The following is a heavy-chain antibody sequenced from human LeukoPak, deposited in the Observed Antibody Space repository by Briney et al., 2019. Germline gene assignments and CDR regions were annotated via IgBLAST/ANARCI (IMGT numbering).Heavy chain of an antibody. D-gene: IGHD6-19*01. CDR3: ARGGRRYSSGWYDTEDPQNYYFDY. CDR2: IYYTGSA. J-gene: IGHJ4*02. CDR1: GGSISNFY. Sequence: PSETLSLTCTVSGGSISNFYWSWLRQPPGKGLEWLGYIYYTGSATYNPSLKSRVTISVDTSKNQFSLKLSSVTAADTAVYYCARGGRRYSSGWYDTEDPQNYYFDYWGQGTLVTVSS. V-gene: IGHV4-59*12.